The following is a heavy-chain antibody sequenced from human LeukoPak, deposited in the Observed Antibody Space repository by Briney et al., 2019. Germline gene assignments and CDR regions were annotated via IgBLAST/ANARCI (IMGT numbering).Heavy chain of an antibody. CDR1: GFTFSSYA. CDR2: ISGSSGST. V-gene: IGHV3-23*01. CDR3: ARISSSLDY. J-gene: IGHJ4*02. Sequence: PGGSLRLACAASGFTFSSYAMSWVRQAPGKGLEWVSAISGSSGSTYYADSVKGRFTISRDNSKNTLYLQMNSLRAEDTAVYYCARISSSLDYWGQGTLVTVSS. D-gene: IGHD3-3*02.